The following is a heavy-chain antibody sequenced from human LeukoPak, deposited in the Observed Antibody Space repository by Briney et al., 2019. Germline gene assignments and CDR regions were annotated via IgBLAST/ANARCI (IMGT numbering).Heavy chain of an antibody. J-gene: IGHJ4*02. Sequence: PGGPLRLSCATSGLAFSNFWMYWVRQAPGKGLEWVASIKPDGSEDFNADSVKGRFNISRDNAKNSLFLQMTNLKAEDTAVYYCAVDRRFKIFDYWGQGTLVTVSS. V-gene: IGHV3-7*01. CDR2: IKPDGSED. CDR3: AVDRRFKIFDY. CDR1: GLAFSNFW. D-gene: IGHD5-24*01.